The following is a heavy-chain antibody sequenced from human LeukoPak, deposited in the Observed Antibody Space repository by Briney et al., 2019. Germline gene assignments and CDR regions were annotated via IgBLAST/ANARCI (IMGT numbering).Heavy chain of an antibody. Sequence: PSETLSLTCAVYGGSFSGYYWSWIRQPPGKGLEWIGEINHSGSTNYNPSLKSRVTISVDTSKNQFSLKLSSVTAADTAVYYCARARNFQGMPEVIIPDYFDYWGQGTLVTVSS. CDR3: ARARNFQGMPEVIIPDYFDY. J-gene: IGHJ4*02. CDR2: INHSGST. CDR1: GGSFSGYY. V-gene: IGHV4-34*01. D-gene: IGHD3-3*01.